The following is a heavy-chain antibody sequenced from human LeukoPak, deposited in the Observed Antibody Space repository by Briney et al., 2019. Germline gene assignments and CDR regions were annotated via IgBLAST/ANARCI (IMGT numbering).Heavy chain of an antibody. J-gene: IGHJ5*02. Sequence: ASVKVSCKASGYTFTGYYMHWVRQAPGQGLEWMGLINPSGSSTIYAQKFQGRVTMTRDMSTSTDYMELSSLRSEDTAVYYCARDNSVGDYAWWFDPWGQGTLVTVSS. D-gene: IGHD1-26*01. CDR2: INPSGSST. V-gene: IGHV1-46*01. CDR1: GYTFTGYY. CDR3: ARDNSVGDYAWWFDP.